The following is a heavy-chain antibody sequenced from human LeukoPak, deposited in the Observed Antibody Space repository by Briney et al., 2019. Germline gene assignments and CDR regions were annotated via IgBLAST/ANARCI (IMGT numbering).Heavy chain of an antibody. V-gene: IGHV3-48*01. D-gene: IGHD6-13*01. Sequence: PGGSLRLSCAASGFTFSSYSMNWVRQAPGKGLEWVSYISSSSSTIYYADSVKGRFTISRDNVKNSLYLQMNSLRAEDTAVYYCARDQNLAGGAFDIWGQGTMVTVSS. CDR3: ARDQNLAGGAFDI. CDR1: GFTFSSYS. J-gene: IGHJ3*02. CDR2: ISSSSSTI.